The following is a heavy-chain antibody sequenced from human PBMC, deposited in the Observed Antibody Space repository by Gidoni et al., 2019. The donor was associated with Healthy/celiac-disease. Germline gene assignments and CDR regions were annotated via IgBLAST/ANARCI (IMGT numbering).Heavy chain of an antibody. CDR3: AKDTARFDYYDSSGLDY. CDR1: GFTFDDYA. V-gene: IGHV3-9*01. D-gene: IGHD3-22*01. CDR2: ISWNSGSI. J-gene: IGHJ4*02. Sequence: EVQLVESGGGLVQPGRSLRLSCAASGFTFDDYAMRWVRQAPGKGLGWVSGISWNSGSIGYADSVKGRFTISRDNAKNSLYLQMNSLRAEDTALYYCAKDTARFDYYDSSGLDYWGQGTLVTVSS.